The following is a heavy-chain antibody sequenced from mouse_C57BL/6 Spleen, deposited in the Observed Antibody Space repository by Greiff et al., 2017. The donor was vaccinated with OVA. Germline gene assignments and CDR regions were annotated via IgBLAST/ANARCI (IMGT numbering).Heavy chain of an antibody. CDR3: ARETTVAHFDY. J-gene: IGHJ2*01. D-gene: IGHD1-1*01. V-gene: IGHV1-64*01. CDR1: GYTFTSYW. Sequence: QVQLQQPGAELVKPGASVKLSCKASGYTFTSYWMHWVKQRPGQGLEWIGMIHPSSGSTNYNEKFKGKATLTVDKSSSTAYMQISSLTSEDSAVYCGARETTVAHFDYWGQGTTLTVSS. CDR2: IHPSSGST.